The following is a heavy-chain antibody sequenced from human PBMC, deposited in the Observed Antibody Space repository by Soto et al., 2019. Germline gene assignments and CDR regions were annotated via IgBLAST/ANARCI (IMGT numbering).Heavy chain of an antibody. D-gene: IGHD2-15*01. Sequence: SETLSLTCAVSSGSISSSNWWSWVRQPPGKGLEWIGEIYHSGSTNYNPSLKSRVTISVDKSKNQFSLKLSSVTAADTAVYYCARIRALADYYYYYMDVWGKGTTVTVSS. CDR1: SGSISSSNW. J-gene: IGHJ6*03. CDR3: ARIRALADYYYYYMDV. CDR2: IYHSGST. V-gene: IGHV4-4*02.